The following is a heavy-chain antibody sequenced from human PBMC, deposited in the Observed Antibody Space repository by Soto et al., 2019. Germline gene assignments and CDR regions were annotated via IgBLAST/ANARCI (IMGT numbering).Heavy chain of an antibody. CDR3: AREKRANGYFDY. Sequence: EVQLVESGGGLVQTGGSLRLSCAASGFTFSAYWMSWVRQAPGKGLEWVANIKQAGSEKYYVDSVNGRFIISRDDAKNSLVLQVNSLRVEDTAVYYVAREKRANGYFDYWGQGPLVTVSS. V-gene: IGHV3-7*01. J-gene: IGHJ4*02. CDR1: GFTFSAYW. CDR2: IKQAGSEK. D-gene: IGHD6-25*01.